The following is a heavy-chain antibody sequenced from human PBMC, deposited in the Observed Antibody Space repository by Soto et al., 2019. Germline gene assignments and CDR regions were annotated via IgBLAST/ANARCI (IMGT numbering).Heavy chain of an antibody. CDR1: GYSFTSYW. J-gene: IGHJ6*02. V-gene: IGHV5-10-1*01. CDR2: IDPSDSYT. CDR3: AIPLNWGHYYYYGMDV. Sequence: GESLKISCKGSGYSFTSYWISWVRQMPGKGLEWMGTIDPSDSYTNYSPSFQGHVTISADKSISTAYLQWSSLKASDTAMYYCAIPLNWGHYYYYGMDVWGQGTTVTVSS. D-gene: IGHD7-27*01.